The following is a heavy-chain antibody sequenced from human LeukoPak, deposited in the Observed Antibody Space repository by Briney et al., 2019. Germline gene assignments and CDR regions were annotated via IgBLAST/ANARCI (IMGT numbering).Heavy chain of an antibody. CDR2: INWNGGKI. CDR3: AKEVVPAAHLSRA. D-gene: IGHD2-2*01. V-gene: IGHV3-9*01. Sequence: SLRLSCAASGFTFDDYAMHWIRQAPGKGLEWVSGINWNGGKIGYADSVKGRFTISRDSAKSSLYLQMNSLRAEDTAVYYCAKEVVPAAHLSRAWGQGTMVTVSS. CDR1: GFTFDDYA. J-gene: IGHJ3*01.